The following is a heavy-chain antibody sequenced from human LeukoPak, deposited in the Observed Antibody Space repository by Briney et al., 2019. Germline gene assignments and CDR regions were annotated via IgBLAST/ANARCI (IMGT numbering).Heavy chain of an antibody. CDR2: IIPIFGTA. CDR3: ARWVHSSSKRRWELLDY. V-gene: IGHV1-69*13. Sequence: ASVKVSCKASGGTFSSYAISWVRQAPGQGLEWMGGIIPIFGTANYAQKFQGRVTITADESTSTAYMELSSLRSEDTAVYYCARWVHSSSKRRWELLDYWGQGTLVTASS. D-gene: IGHD1-26*01. CDR1: GGTFSSYA. J-gene: IGHJ4*02.